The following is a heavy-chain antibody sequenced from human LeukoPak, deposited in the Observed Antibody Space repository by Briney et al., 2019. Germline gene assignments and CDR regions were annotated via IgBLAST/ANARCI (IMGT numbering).Heavy chain of an antibody. D-gene: IGHD3-22*01. J-gene: IGHJ4*02. CDR2: IWYDGTNE. CDR3: ARAAYDNSGYLTL. CDR1: GFTFSSYG. V-gene: IGHV3-33*01. Sequence: GRSLRLSCVASGFTFSSYGMHWVRQAPGKGLEWVAVIWYDGTNEYYADSVKGRFTISRDSPKNTLYLQMNSLRAEDTAVYYCARAAYDNSGYLTLWGQGTLVTVSS.